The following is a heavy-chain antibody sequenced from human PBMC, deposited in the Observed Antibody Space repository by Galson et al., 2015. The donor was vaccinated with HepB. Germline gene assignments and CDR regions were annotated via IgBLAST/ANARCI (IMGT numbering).Heavy chain of an antibody. CDR3: ARGDSSGWYGNY. V-gene: IGHV1-18*01. CDR2: ISAYNGYT. CDR1: GYTFTSYG. J-gene: IGHJ4*02. D-gene: IGHD6-19*01. Sequence: SVKVSCKASGYTFTSYGISWVRQAPGQGLEWMGWISAYNGYTIYAQKLQGRVTMTTDTSTSTAYMDLRSLRSDDTAVYYCARGDSSGWYGNYWGQGTLVTVSS.